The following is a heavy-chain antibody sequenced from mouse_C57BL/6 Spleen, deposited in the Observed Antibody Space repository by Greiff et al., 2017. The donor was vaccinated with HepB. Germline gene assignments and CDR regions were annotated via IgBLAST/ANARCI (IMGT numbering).Heavy chain of an antibody. D-gene: IGHD2-4*01. CDR1: GFNIKDDY. J-gene: IGHJ3*01. V-gene: IGHV14-4*01. CDR3: TTDYDYGWFAY. CDR2: IDPENGDT. Sequence: VHVKQSGAELVRPGASVKLSCTASGFNIKDDYMHWVKQRPEQGLEWIGWIDPENGDTEYASKFQGKATITADTSSNTAYLQLSSLTSEDTAVYYCTTDYDYGWFAYWGQGTLVTVSA.